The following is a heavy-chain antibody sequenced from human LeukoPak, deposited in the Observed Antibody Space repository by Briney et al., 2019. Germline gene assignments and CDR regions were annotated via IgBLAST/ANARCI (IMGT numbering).Heavy chain of an antibody. Sequence: GGALRLSRAVSGFTLSRYWMRWGPHAPGKGLVLVSRINSDGSSTSYADSVKGRFTISRDNAKNTLYLQMNSLRAEDTAVYYCARRPLPAAISYHFDYWGHGTPVTVAS. CDR3: ARRPLPAAISYHFDY. V-gene: IGHV3-74*01. CDR1: GFTLSRYW. CDR2: INSDGSST. D-gene: IGHD2-2*01. J-gene: IGHJ4*01.